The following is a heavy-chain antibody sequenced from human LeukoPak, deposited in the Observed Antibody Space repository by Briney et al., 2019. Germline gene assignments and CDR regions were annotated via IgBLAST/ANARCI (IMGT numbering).Heavy chain of an antibody. CDR3: ARTTVTTAYGMDV. J-gene: IGHJ6*02. CDR1: GLTVSSNY. CDR2: IYSGGST. V-gene: IGHV3-53*04. D-gene: IGHD4-17*01. Sequence: GGSLRLSCAASGLTVSSNYMSWVRQAPGKGLEWVSVIYSGGSTYYADSVKGRFTISRHNSKNTLYLQMNSLRAEDTAVYYCARTTVTTAYGMDVWGQGTTVTVSS.